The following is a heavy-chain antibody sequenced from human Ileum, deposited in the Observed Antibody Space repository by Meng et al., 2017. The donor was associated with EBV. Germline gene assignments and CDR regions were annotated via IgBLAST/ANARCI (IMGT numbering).Heavy chain of an antibody. Sequence: LLQDSAPGLVKPSGALSLTCTVSGGFVGTASCLWTWIRQPPGKGLEWIGNIYYLGNTNYNPSLKSRLTISVDTSKNQFYLRLSPVTAADTAMYYCARDPNPGYCSGGGCFDLGQGTLVTVSS. D-gene: IGHD2-15*01. J-gene: IGHJ4*02. CDR2: IYYLGNT. CDR1: GGFVGTASCL. V-gene: IGHV4-61*01. CDR3: ARDPNPGYCSGGGCFD.